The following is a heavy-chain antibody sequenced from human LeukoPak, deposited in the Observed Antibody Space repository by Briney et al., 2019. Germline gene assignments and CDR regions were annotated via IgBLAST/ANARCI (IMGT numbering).Heavy chain of an antibody. CDR1: GVSISSGGYD. J-gene: IGHJ5*01. CDR3: ARSNWFDS. Sequence: PSETLSLTCTVSGVSISSGGYDWSWLRQHPGKGLEWIGYIYYSGSTYYNPSLKSLFTISVDTSKNQFSLKLSSVTAADTAVYYCARSNWFDSWGQGTRVTVSS. CDR2: IYYSGST. V-gene: IGHV4-31*01.